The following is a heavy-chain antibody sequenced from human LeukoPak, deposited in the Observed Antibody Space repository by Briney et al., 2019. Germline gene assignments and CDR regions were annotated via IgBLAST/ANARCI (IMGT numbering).Heavy chain of an antibody. CDR1: DGSISNYY. CDR2: IYYNGAT. J-gene: IGHJ4*03. Sequence: PPETLSHTCNVSDGSISNYYWSWIRPPPGKGPEWIGYIYYNGATTYNPSLKSRLTISVDTSKNQFSLKLSSVTAAGTAVYYCARVGSGYGSYFDYWGQGALVTVSS. V-gene: IGHV4-59*01. CDR3: ARVGSGYGSYFDY. D-gene: IGHD3-22*01.